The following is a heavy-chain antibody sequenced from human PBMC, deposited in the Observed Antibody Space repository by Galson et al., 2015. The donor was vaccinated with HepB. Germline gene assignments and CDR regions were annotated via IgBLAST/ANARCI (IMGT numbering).Heavy chain of an antibody. D-gene: IGHD3-10*01. J-gene: IGHJ3*02. V-gene: IGHV1-2*04. CDR1: GYTFTGYY. Sequence: SVKVSCKASGYTFTGYYMHWVRQAPGQGLEWMGWINPNSGGTNYAQKFQGWVTMTRDTSISTAYMELSRLRSDDTAVYYCARDIRAVRGIWFGELLGAFDIWGQGTMVTVSS. CDR3: ARDIRAVRGIWFGELLGAFDI. CDR2: INPNSGGT.